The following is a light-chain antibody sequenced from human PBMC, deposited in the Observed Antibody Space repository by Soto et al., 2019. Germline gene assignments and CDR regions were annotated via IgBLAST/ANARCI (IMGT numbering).Light chain of an antibody. CDR1: QSVSSNY. CDR2: GAS. V-gene: IGKV3-20*01. Sequence: DIVLTQSPGTLSLSQGERATLSCRASQSVSSNYLAWYQQKPGQAPRLLIHGASTRATGVPDRFSGSGSGTDFTLTISRLEPEDFAVYHCQQYGSLSWTFGQGTKVEIK. J-gene: IGKJ1*01. CDR3: QQYGSLSWT.